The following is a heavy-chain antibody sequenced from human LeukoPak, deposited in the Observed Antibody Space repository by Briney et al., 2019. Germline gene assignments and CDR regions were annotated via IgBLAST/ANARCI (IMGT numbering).Heavy chain of an antibody. V-gene: IGHV4-4*09. D-gene: IGHD3-16*01. Sequence: SETLSLTCSVSGGSLTNYYWGWIRQPPGKGLEFIGYIHSDGTTNYDSSLQSRVAISLDASKIQFSLRLYSVTAADTALYFCARLNFRGGEALHFDSWGQGTLVTVSS. CDR1: GGSLTNYY. J-gene: IGHJ4*02. CDR3: ARLNFRGGEALHFDS. CDR2: IHSDGTT.